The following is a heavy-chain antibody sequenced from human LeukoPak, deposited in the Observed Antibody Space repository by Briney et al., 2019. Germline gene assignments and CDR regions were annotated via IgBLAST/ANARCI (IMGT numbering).Heavy chain of an antibody. CDR1: GFTFSSYA. CDR3: AKRWSWIDY. CDR2: ISGSGGST. J-gene: IGHJ4*02. Sequence: GGSLRLSCSASGFTFSSYAMTWVRQATGKGLEWVSAISGSGGSTYCADSVKGRFTISRDNSKNTLYLQMNSLRAEDTAVYYCAKRWSWIDYWGQGTLVTVSS. V-gene: IGHV3-23*01. D-gene: IGHD1-26*01.